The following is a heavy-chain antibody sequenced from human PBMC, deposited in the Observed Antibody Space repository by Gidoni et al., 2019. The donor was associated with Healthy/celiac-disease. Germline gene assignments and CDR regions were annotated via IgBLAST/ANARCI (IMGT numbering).Heavy chain of an antibody. CDR1: GFNLSSSA. J-gene: IGHJ4*02. D-gene: IGHD3-22*01. V-gene: IGHV3-23*01. CDR2: ISGSGGST. Sequence: EVQLLESGGGLVQPGGSLRLSCAAAGFNLSSSAMSWVRQAPGKGLEWVSAISGSGGSTYYADSVKGRFTISRDNSKNTLYLQMNSLRAEDTAVYYCAKGPYYDSSGYYGNYFDYWGQGTLVTVSS. CDR3: AKGPYYDSSGYYGNYFDY.